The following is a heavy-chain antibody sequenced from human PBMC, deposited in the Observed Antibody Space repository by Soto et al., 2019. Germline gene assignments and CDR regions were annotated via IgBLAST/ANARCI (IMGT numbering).Heavy chain of an antibody. V-gene: IGHV4-30-4*01. D-gene: IGHD1-7*01. CDR1: GASVNTGDYY. Sequence: VQLQGSGPGLVKPSQTLSLTSTVSGASVNTGDYYWSYIRQSPGKGLEWLGYIFYSGDTYYNPPLKSRATISLITSRNQLSLTLTSVTDADTAVYFCVGTGTTDDFWGQGTLVTVSS. CDR2: IFYSGDT. J-gene: IGHJ1*01. CDR3: VGTGTTDDF.